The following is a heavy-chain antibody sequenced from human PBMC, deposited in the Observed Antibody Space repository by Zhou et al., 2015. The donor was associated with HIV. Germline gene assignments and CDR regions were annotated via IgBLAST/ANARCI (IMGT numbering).Heavy chain of an antibody. CDR2: IIPILGIA. Sequence: QVQLVQSGAEVKKPGSSVKVSCKASGGTFSSYTISWVRQAPGQGLEWMGRIIPILGIANYAQKFQGRVTITADKSTSTAYMELSSLRSEDTAVYYCARERGERRIEAFDIWGQGTMVTVSS. V-gene: IGHV1-69*08. J-gene: IGHJ3*02. D-gene: IGHD2-15*01. CDR3: ARERGERRIEAFDI. CDR1: GGTFSSYT.